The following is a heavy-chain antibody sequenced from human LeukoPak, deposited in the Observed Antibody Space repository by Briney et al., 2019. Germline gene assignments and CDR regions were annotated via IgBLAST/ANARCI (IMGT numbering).Heavy chain of an antibody. CDR2: IIPILGIA. CDR3: ASDCSGGSCYGKYYYYMDV. D-gene: IGHD2-15*01. V-gene: IGHV1-69*02. CDR1: GGTFSSYT. J-gene: IGHJ6*03. Sequence: AASVKVSCKASGGTFSSYTISWVRQAPGQGLEWMGRIIPILGIANYAQKFQGRVTITADKSTSTAYMELSSLRSEDTAVYYCASDCSGGSCYGKYYYYMDVWGKGTTVTVSS.